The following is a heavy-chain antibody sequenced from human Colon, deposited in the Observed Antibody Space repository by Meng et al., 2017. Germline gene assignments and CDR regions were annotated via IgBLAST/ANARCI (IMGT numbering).Heavy chain of an antibody. CDR2: ISSSGSYI. V-gene: IGHV3-21*01. J-gene: IGHJ4*02. D-gene: IGHD7-27*01. CDR1: GFNFIIYI. Sequence: EVQLVESGGGLVEPGGSLRLSCAASGFNFIIYIMNWVRQAPGKGLEWVSSISSSGSYIYYADSVKGRFTISRDNAKNSLYLQMNSLRAEDTAVYYCARDHPGPLGYWGQGALVTVSS. CDR3: ARDHPGPLGY.